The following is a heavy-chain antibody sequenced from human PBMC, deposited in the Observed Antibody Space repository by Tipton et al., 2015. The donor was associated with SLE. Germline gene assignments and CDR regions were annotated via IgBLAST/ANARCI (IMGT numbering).Heavy chain of an antibody. V-gene: IGHV3-33*01. Sequence: SLRLSCAASGFTFSSYGMHWVRQAPGKGLEWVAVIWYDGTNNYYADSVKGRFTISRDNSKNTLFLQMNSLRAEDTAVYYCARDSNTWTPSWYFDLWGRGTLVTVSS. CDR2: IWYDGTNN. CDR1: GFTFSSYG. CDR3: ARDSNTWTPSWYFDL. J-gene: IGHJ2*01. D-gene: IGHD1-20*01.